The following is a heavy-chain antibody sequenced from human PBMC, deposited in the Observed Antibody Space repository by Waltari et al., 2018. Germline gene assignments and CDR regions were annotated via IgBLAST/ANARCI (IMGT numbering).Heavy chain of an antibody. CDR1: GFTFSRYD. CDR2: IYSGGTGT. Sequence: EVQLLESGGDLVQPGGSLRLSCAASGFTFSRYDMSWVRQAPGKGLEWVSVIYSGGTGTYYADSVKGRFTMSRDDSKHTLYLQMNSLRSADMAVYYCASGLTGNADFWGQGTLVTVSS. D-gene: IGHD1-20*01. V-gene: IGHV3-23*03. CDR3: ASGLTGNADF. J-gene: IGHJ4*02.